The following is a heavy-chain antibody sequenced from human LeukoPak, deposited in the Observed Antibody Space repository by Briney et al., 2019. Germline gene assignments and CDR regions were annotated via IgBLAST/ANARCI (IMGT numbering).Heavy chain of an antibody. CDR3: ARDPPIGGADVFDI. Sequence: ASVKVSCKAAGYTFTGYYMHWVRQAPGQGLEWMGWINPNSGGTNYAQKFQGRVTMTRDTSISTAYMELSRLTSDDTAVYYCARDPPIGGADVFDIWGQGTMVIVSS. D-gene: IGHD3-10*01. J-gene: IGHJ3*02. CDR1: GYTFTGYY. CDR2: INPNSGGT. V-gene: IGHV1-2*02.